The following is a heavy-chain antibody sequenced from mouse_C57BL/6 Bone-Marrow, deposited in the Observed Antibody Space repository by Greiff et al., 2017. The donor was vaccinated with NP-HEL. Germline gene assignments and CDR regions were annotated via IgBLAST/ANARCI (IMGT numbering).Heavy chain of an antibody. D-gene: IGHD1-1*02. V-gene: IGHV7-1*01. Sequence: EVKLVESGGGLVQSGRSLRLSCATSGFTFSDFYMEWVRQAPGKGLEWIAASRNKANDYTTAYSASVKGRFIVSRDTSQSILYLQMNALRAEDTASYYCARDAGVAPFAYWGQGTLVTVSA. J-gene: IGHJ3*01. CDR2: SRNKANDYTT. CDR1: GFTFSDFY. CDR3: ARDAGVAPFAY.